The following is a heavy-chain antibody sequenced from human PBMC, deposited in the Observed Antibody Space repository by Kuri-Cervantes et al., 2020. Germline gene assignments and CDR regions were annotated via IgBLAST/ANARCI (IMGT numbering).Heavy chain of an antibody. Sequence: GSLRLSCTVSGGSISSYYWSWIRQPPGKGLEWIGYIYYSGSTNYNPSLKSRVTISVDASKNQFSLKLSSVTAADTAVYYCARGGLEWLDLFGWFDPWGQGTLVTVSS. CDR2: IYYSGST. V-gene: IGHV4-59*13. D-gene: IGHD3-3*01. J-gene: IGHJ5*02. CDR3: ARGGLEWLDLFGWFDP. CDR1: GGSISSYY.